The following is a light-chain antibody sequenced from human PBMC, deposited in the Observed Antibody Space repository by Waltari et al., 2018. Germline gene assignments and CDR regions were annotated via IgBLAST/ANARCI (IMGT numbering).Light chain of an antibody. J-gene: IGKJ5*01. CDR2: AAS. CDR3: QQYSNWPPNT. Sequence: EIVMTQSPATLSVSPGERATLSCRASQSVSGTLAWYQQKPGQAPRLLTYAASTRATGIPARFCGSGSGTEFTLTISSLQSEDFAVYYCQQYSNWPPNTFGQGTRLEIK. V-gene: IGKV3-15*01. CDR1: QSVSGT.